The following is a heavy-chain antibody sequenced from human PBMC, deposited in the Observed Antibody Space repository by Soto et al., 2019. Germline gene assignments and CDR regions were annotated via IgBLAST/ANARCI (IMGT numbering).Heavy chain of an antibody. J-gene: IGHJ4*02. CDR2: IKQDGSEK. CDR1: RFTFSSYW. CDR3: ARGASSTGFDY. D-gene: IGHD1-1*01. Sequence: ESGGGLVQPGGSLRLSCAASRFTFSSYWMSWVRQAPGKGLEWVANIKQDGSEKYYVDSVKGRFTISRDNAKNSLYLQMNSLRAEDTAVYYCARGASSTGFDYWGQGTLVTVSS. V-gene: IGHV3-7*05.